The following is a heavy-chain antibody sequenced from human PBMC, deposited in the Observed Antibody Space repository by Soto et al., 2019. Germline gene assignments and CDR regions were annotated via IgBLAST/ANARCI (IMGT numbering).Heavy chain of an antibody. V-gene: IGHV1-69*12. CDR2: IIPVFGTP. CDR3: ARGDATKIVVTTYYAMDV. CDR1: GGSLSNFG. Sequence: QVQLVQSGAEVKKPGSSVKVSCTASGGSLSNFGISWVRQAPGQGLEWMGAIIPVFGTPNYAQKFQDRVTINADESTTTVYVEVRSLTSEDTAVYYCARGDATKIVVTTYYAMDVWGQGTTVTVSS. D-gene: IGHD3-22*01. J-gene: IGHJ6*02.